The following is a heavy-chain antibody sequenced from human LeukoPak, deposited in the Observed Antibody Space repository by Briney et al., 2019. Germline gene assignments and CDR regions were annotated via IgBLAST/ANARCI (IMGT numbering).Heavy chain of an antibody. D-gene: IGHD6-13*01. Sequence: GGSLRLSCAASGFTFSNYWMSWVRQAPGKGLEWVANIRQDGNEKYYVDSVKGRFTISRDNAKNSLYLQMNSLRAEDTAVYYCARDLKGYISNWYGWPWGQGTLVTVSS. J-gene: IGHJ5*02. CDR1: GFTFSNYW. CDR3: ARDLKGYISNWYGWP. CDR2: IRQDGNEK. V-gene: IGHV3-7*01.